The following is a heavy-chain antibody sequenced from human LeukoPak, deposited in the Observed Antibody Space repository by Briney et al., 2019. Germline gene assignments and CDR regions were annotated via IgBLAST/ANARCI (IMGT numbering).Heavy chain of an antibody. CDR1: XXXFSSYG. CDR3: AKDRSSRAVAGKKTLYFQH. J-gene: IGHJ1*01. CDR2: IRYDGSNK. Sequence: GGSLRXSXXXXXXXFSSYGMHWVRXAPGKGLEWVAFIRYDGSNKYYADSVKGRFTISRDNSKNTLYLQMNSLRAEDTAVYYCAKDRSSRAVAGKKTLYFQHWGQGTLVTVSS. D-gene: IGHD6-19*01. V-gene: IGHV3-30*02.